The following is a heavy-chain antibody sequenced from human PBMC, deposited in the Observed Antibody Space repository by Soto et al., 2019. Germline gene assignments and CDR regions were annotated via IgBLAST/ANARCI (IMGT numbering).Heavy chain of an antibody. CDR1: GYTFTSYY. CDR2: INPSGGST. V-gene: IGHV1-46*01. CDR3: ARDWNSGSYGTLPEDGW. D-gene: IGHD1-26*01. J-gene: IGHJ4*02. Sequence: AASVKVSCKASGYTFTSYYMHWVRQAPGQGLEWMGIINPSGGSTSYAQKFQGRVTMTRDTSTSTVYMELSSLRSEDTAVYYCARDWNSGSYGTLPEDGWWGQGTLVTVSS.